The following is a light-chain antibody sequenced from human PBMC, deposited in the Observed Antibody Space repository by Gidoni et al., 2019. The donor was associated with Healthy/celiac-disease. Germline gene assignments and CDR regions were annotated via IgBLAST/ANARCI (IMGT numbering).Light chain of an antibody. Sequence: DIQITESPSTLSASVGDRVTITCRASQSISSWLAWYQQKPGKAPKLLFYDASSLESGVPSRFSGSGSGTEFTLTISSLQPDDFATYYCQQYNSYPYTFGQGTKLEIK. CDR2: DAS. CDR3: QQYNSYPYT. J-gene: IGKJ2*01. CDR1: QSISSW. V-gene: IGKV1-5*01.